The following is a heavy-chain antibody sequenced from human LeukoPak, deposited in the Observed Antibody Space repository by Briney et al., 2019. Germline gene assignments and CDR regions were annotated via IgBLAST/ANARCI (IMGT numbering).Heavy chain of an antibody. CDR1: GFTFSSYS. Sequence: GGSLRLSCAASGFTFSSYSMNWVRQAPGKGLEWVSSISSSSSYIYYADSVKGRFTISRDNAKSSPYLQMNSLRAEDTAVYYCARGVTLYYGMDVWGQGTTVTVSS. J-gene: IGHJ6*02. CDR3: ARGVTLYYGMDV. D-gene: IGHD2-21*02. CDR2: ISSSSSYI. V-gene: IGHV3-21*01.